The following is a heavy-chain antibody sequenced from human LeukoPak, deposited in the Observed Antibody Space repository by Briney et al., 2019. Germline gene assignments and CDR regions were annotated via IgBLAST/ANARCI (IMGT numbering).Heavy chain of an antibody. V-gene: IGHV2-5*02. J-gene: IGHJ5*02. CDR2: IYWDDDK. CDR3: ARSPRYSSGGWWFDP. CDR1: GFSLSSGVG. D-gene: IGHD6-19*01. Sequence: SGPTLVKPTQTLTLTCTFSGFSLSSGVGVGWIRQSPGYALDWNALIYWDDDKRYSPSLKSRLTITKDTSKNQVVLTMTNMDPVDTGTYYCARSPRYSSGGWWFDPWGQGTLVT.